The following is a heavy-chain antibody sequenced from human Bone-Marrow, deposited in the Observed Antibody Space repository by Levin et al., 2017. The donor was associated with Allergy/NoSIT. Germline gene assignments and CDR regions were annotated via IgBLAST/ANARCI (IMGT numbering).Heavy chain of an antibody. CDR2: ISHDGNNE. CDR1: GFTFSNYP. CDR3: VRVSGSSSGHLPGYYFDY. D-gene: IGHD5-12*01. J-gene: IGHJ4*02. V-gene: IGHV3-30-3*01. Sequence: GSLRLSCAASGFTFSNYPMHWVRQAPGKGLEWVSFISHDGNNEYYADSVKGRFTISRDNSKNMLYLQLNSLRTEDTAVYYCVRVSGSSSGHLPGYYFDYWGQGTLVTVSS.